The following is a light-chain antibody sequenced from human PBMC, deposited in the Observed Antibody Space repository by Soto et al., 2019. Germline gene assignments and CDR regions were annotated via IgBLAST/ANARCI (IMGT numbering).Light chain of an antibody. V-gene: IGKV3-20*01. Sequence: EIFLTQSPATLSLSPGERATLSCRASQSISLAIAWYQHKPGQAPRLLIFDASNRATGIPDRFSGSGSGTDFTLTISRLEPEDFAVYYCQQYGSSGTFGQGTKVDI. CDR2: DAS. J-gene: IGKJ1*01. CDR1: QSISLA. CDR3: QQYGSSGT.